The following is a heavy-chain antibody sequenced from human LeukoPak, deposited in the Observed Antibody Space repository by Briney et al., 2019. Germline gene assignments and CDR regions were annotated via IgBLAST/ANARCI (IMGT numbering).Heavy chain of an antibody. CDR2: ISPYNGNT. J-gene: IGHJ5*02. CDR1: GYTFTGYY. Sequence: ASVKVSCKASGYTFTGYYMHWVRQAPGQGLEWMGWISPYNGNTRYAQKVQGRVTMTTDTSTSTAYMELRSLRSDDTAVYYCTRGGSSGPEGWFDPWAQGTLVTVSS. CDR3: TRGGSSGPEGWFDP. D-gene: IGHD6-19*01. V-gene: IGHV1-18*04.